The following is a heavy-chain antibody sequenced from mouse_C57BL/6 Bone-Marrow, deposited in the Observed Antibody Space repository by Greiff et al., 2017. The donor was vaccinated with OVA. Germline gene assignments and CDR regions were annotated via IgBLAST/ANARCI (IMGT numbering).Heavy chain of an antibody. CDR3: TTFYYYDSSFDYFDY. Sequence: VQLQQSGAELVRPGASVKLSCTASGFNIKDYYMHWVKQRPEQGLEWIGRIDPEDGDTEYAPKFQGKATMTADTSSNTAYLQLSSLTSEDTAVYYCTTFYYYDSSFDYFDYWGQGTTLTVSS. CDR2: IDPEDGDT. V-gene: IGHV14-1*01. D-gene: IGHD1-1*01. CDR1: GFNIKDYY. J-gene: IGHJ2*01.